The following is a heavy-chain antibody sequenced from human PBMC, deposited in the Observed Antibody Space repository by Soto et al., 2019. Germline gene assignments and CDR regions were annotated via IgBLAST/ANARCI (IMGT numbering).Heavy chain of an antibody. Sequence: QVQLQESGPGLVKPSETLSLTCSVSGGSISGYYWSWIRQSAGKGLEWIGRIYTTGSTMYNPSLRSRVTMSIDTSKNQFSLRLTSGTAADTAVYYCAKDPLEGGWAARPGSWFDPWGQGTLVTVSS. D-gene: IGHD6-6*01. J-gene: IGHJ5*02. CDR1: GGSISGYY. V-gene: IGHV4-4*07. CDR3: AKDPLEGGWAARPGSWFDP. CDR2: IYTTGST.